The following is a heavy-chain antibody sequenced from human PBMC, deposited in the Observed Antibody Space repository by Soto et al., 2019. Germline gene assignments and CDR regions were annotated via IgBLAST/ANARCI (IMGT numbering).Heavy chain of an antibody. CDR1: GGSISSGGYY. D-gene: IGHD3-16*02. CDR3: SGRRLSFDS. J-gene: IGHJ4*02. CDR2: ISYRGST. Sequence: QVQLQESGPGLVKPSQTLSLTCTVSGGSISSGGYYWSWIRQHPVKGLEWIGFISYRGSTYYNPSLTSRVAISVDTSQTQFSLILTSVTAADTAVYYCSGRRLSFDSWGQGTLVTVSS. V-gene: IGHV4-31*03.